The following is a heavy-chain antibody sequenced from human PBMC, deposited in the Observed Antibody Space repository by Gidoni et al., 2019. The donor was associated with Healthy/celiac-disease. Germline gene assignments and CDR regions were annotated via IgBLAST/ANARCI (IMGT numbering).Heavy chain of an antibody. CDR1: GYIVTSYW. J-gene: IGHJ3*02. CDR3: ARARDILTGADVYAI. CDR2: IYPGDFDT. D-gene: IGHD3-9*01. Sequence: EVQLVQSGAEGKKPGESRRISGKGSGYIVTSYWIGWVRQMPGKVLEWMGIIYPGDFDTRSSPSFQGQVTLSADSSFRTAYLQWSSLKASALAMYYCARARDILTGADVYAIWGQGTMVTVSS. V-gene: IGHV5-51*01.